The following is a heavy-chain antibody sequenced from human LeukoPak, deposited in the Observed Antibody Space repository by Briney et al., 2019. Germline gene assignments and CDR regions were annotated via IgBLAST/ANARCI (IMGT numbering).Heavy chain of an antibody. CDR1: GGSISSHY. CDR3: SRVDNEGDCSSSSCPFDY. J-gene: IGHJ4*02. V-gene: IGHV4-59*11. CDR2: IYYSGST. Sequence: SETLSLICTVAGGSISSHYWSWIRQHPGKGLEWIGYIYYSGSTNYNPTLKSRVTISVDTSKNQFSLKLRSVTAEATAVYSCSRVDNEGDCSSSSCPFDYLGEGTLVSVCS. D-gene: IGHD2-2*01.